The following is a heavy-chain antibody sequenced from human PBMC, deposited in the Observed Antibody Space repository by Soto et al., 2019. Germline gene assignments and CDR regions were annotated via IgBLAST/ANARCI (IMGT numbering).Heavy chain of an antibody. CDR1: GFTFSDYY. CDR3: AREVSGSYSTFDS. J-gene: IGHJ4*02. V-gene: IGHV3-11*01. Sequence: PGGSLRLSCAASGFTFSDYYMSWIRQAPGKGLEWISYITSNGRAMSYADSVKGRFTISRDNTANSLYLQMNSLRVEDTAFYYCAREVSGSYSTFDSWGQGILVTVS. CDR2: ITSNGRAM. D-gene: IGHD6-19*01.